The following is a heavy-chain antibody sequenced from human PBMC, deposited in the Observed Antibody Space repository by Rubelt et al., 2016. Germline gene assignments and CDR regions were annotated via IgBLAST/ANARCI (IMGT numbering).Heavy chain of an antibody. CDR3: ARRDGYNWDDAFDI. CDR1: GYTFTSYG. V-gene: IGHV1-18*01. D-gene: IGHD5-24*01. CDR2: ISAYNGNT. Sequence: QVQLVQSGAEVKKPGASVKVSCKASGYTFTSYGISWVRQAPGQGLEWMGWISAYNGNTNYAQKLQGRGTMTTDNSTSKAYMELRSPRSDDTAVYYCARRDGYNWDDAFDIWGQGTMVTVSS. J-gene: IGHJ3*02.